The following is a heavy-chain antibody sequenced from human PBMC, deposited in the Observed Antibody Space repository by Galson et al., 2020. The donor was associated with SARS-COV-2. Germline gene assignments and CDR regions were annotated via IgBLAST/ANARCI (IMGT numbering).Heavy chain of an antibody. V-gene: IGHV4-4*07. J-gene: IGHJ5*02. CDR2: IYTSGST. CDR3: ARDRIDYYGSGSYGYWFDP. CDR1: GGSISSYY. Sequence: ASETLSLTCTVSGGSISSYYWSWIRQPARKGLEWIGRIYTSGSTNYNPSLKSRVTMSVDTSKNQFSLKLSSVTAADTAVYYCARDRIDYYGSGSYGYWFDPWGQGTLVTVSS. D-gene: IGHD3-10*01.